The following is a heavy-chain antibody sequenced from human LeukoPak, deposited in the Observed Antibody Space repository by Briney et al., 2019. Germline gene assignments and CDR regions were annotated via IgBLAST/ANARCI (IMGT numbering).Heavy chain of an antibody. CDR2: INHSGST. V-gene: IGHV4-34*01. CDR1: GGSFSGYY. Sequence: SETLSLTWAVYGGSFSGYYWSWIRQPPGKGLEWIGEINHSGSTNYNPSLKSRVTISVDTSKNQFSLKLSSVTAADTAVYYCARTPWGYSDYWGQGTLVTVSS. CDR3: ARTPWGYSDY. J-gene: IGHJ4*02. D-gene: IGHD3-22*01.